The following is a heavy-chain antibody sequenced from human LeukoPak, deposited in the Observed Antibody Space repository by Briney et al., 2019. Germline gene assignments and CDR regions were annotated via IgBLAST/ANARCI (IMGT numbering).Heavy chain of an antibody. J-gene: IGHJ5*02. CDR1: GDSISSRSYY. D-gene: IGHD6-19*01. V-gene: IGHV4-39*01. Sequence: SETLSLTCTVSGDSISSRSYYCGWIRQPPGKDLEWIGSVYYSGSIYYNPSLKSRVTISVDTSKNEFSLKVNSVTAADTAVYYCARHFPHMDYTGWKQGWFDPWGQGTLVTVSS. CDR2: VYYSGSI. CDR3: ARHFPHMDYTGWKQGWFDP.